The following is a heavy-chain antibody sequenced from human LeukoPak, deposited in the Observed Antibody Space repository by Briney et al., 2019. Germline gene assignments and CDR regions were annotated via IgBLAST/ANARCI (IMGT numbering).Heavy chain of an antibody. CDR3: ARGRPHGNDY. CDR2: IASDGSST. J-gene: IGHJ4*02. V-gene: IGHV3-74*01. CDR1: VFTFSSCW. D-gene: IGHD4-23*01. Sequence: GGSLRLSSAGSVFTFSSCWMNWVHQAPGKGLVWLSRIASDGSSTTYADSVKGRFSISRGNAKNTLYLQMNSLRVEDTAVYYCARGRPHGNDYWGQGTLVTVSS.